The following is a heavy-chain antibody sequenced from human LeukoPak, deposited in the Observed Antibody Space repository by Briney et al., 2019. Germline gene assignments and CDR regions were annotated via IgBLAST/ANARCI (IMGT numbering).Heavy chain of an antibody. CDR2: IYTSGST. Sequence: SETLSLTCTVSGGSINSYYWSWLRQPPGKGLEWIGYIYTSGSTNYNPSLKSRVTISVDTSKNQFSLKLSSVTAADTAVYYCARQSIPHFGYYYYMDVWGKGTTVTVSS. V-gene: IGHV4-4*09. J-gene: IGHJ6*03. CDR1: GGSINSYY. D-gene: IGHD2-21*01. CDR3: ARQSIPHFGYYYYMDV.